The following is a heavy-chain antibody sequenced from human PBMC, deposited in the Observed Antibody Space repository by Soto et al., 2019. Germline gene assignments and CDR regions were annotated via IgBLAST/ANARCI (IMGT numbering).Heavy chain of an antibody. CDR2: IVPKVGTV. CDR3: ARRDRSGFLRYFDN. CDR1: GGTFIRFLNYP. J-gene: IGHJ4*02. V-gene: IGHV1-69*10. D-gene: IGHD3-22*01. Sequence: VTVSRKSCGGTFIRFLNYPINWVRSAPGQGHEWRGGIVPKVGTVNYAQQCRGKVTITADKSTGKDYMELRSLRSEDRALYCCARRDRSGFLRYFDNRGQGTQVTVSS.